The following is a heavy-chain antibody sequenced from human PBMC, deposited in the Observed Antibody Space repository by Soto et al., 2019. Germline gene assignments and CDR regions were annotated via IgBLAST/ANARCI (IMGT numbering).Heavy chain of an antibody. J-gene: IGHJ6*02. D-gene: IGHD3-22*01. CDR1: GYSLRSNY. CDR3: ARDLIVDGPDNYAMDV. CDR2: INPNSSGT. V-gene: IGHV1-2*02. Sequence: ASVKFSCKASGYSLRSNYIHWLRQAPGQGLEWLGWINPNSSGTFYAQKFQGRVTMTRDTSLTTAYMQLNRLTSDDTAVYYCARDLIVDGPDNYAMDVWGQGTTVTVSS.